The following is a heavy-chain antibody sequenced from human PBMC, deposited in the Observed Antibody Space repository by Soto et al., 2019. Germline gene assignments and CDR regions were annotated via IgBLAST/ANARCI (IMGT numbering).Heavy chain of an antibody. J-gene: IGHJ4*02. V-gene: IGHV3-21*06. CDR3: ARREYDILAGYYMVH. D-gene: IGHD3-9*01. CDR1: GFTFSSDT. CDR2: ISGSSTYI. Sequence: GGSLRLSCAASGFTFSSDTMTWVRQAPGKGLEWVSSISGSSTYIYYADSVKGRFTISRDNAKNSLYLQMNSLRAEDTAVYYCARREYDILAGYYMVHWGQGT.